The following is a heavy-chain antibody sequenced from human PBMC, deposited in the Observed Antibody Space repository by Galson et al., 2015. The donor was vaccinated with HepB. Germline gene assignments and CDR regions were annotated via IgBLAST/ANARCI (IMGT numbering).Heavy chain of an antibody. CDR3: ARGVEGSSSWYEGDWFDP. CDR2: IYSGGST. V-gene: IGHV3-53*04. CDR1: GFTVSSNY. J-gene: IGHJ5*02. Sequence: SLRLSCAASGFTVSSNYTSWVRQAPGKGLEWVSVIYSGGSTYYADSVKGRFTISRHNSKNTLYLQMNSLRAEDTAVYYCARGVEGSSSWYEGDWFDPWGQGTLVTVSS. D-gene: IGHD6-13*01.